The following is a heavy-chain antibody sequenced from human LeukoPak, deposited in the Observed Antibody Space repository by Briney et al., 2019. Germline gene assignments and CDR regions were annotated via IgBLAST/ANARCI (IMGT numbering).Heavy chain of an antibody. J-gene: IGHJ4*02. V-gene: IGHV4-61*01. CDR1: GGSINSDNYY. D-gene: IGHD2-21*02. CDR3: ARAPGPYCGGDCQGPFDY. Sequence: SETLSLTCTVSGGSINSDNYYWSWIRQPPGKGLEWIGYIYYSGSTNYNPPLKSRVTISVDTSKNQFSLKLSSVTAADTAVYYCARAPGPYCGGDCQGPFDYWGQGTLVTVSS. CDR2: IYYSGST.